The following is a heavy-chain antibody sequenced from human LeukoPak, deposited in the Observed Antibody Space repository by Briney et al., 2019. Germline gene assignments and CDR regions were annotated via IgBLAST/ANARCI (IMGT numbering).Heavy chain of an antibody. D-gene: IGHD6-13*01. V-gene: IGHV3-21*01. Sequence: GGSLRLSCVASGFTFSTHRMTWVRQAPGKGLEWVSSISGTSSSIYYADSVEGRFTISRDNAKNSLYLQMNSLRVEDTAVYYCARDGEDSSSWHGGQYYYYGMDVWGQGTTVTVSS. CDR3: ARDGEDSSSWHGGQYYYYGMDV. CDR2: ISGTSSSI. J-gene: IGHJ6*02. CDR1: GFTFSTHR.